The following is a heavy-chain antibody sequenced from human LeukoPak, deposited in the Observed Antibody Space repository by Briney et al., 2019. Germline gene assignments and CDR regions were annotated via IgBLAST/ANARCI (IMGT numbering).Heavy chain of an antibody. J-gene: IGHJ3*02. V-gene: IGHV3-21*01. Sequence: GGSLRLSCAASGFTVSSNYMSWVRQAPGKGLEWVSSISSSSSYIYYADSVKGRFTISRDNAKNSLYLQMNSLRAEDTAVYYCARASSTSCYLKDGCAFDIWGQGTMVTVSS. CDR3: ARASSTSCYLKDGCAFDI. CDR2: ISSSSSYI. CDR1: GFTVSSNY. D-gene: IGHD2-2*01.